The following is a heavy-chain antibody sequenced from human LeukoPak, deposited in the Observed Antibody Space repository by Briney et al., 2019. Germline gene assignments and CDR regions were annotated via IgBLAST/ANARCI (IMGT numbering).Heavy chain of an antibody. V-gene: IGHV1-46*01. CDR2: INPSGDST. J-gene: IGHJ4*02. CDR3: ARTLSDSGLSY. Sequence: GASVKVSCKASGYTFASYYIHWVRQAPGQGLEWMGKINPSGDSTNYAQKFQGRVTMTTDTSTSTVYMELSSLRPEDTAVYYCARTLSDSGLSYWGQGTLVTVSS. CDR1: GYTFASYY. D-gene: IGHD3/OR15-3a*01.